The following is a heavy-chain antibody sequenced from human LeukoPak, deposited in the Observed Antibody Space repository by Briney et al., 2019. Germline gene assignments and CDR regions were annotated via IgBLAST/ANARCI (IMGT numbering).Heavy chain of an antibody. V-gene: IGHV3-74*01. CDR1: GFSFSTYW. CDR3: VKAHVAAADYYYVYMDV. Sequence: PGGSLRLSCAASGFSFSTYWMHWVRQAPGKGLVWVSRINSDGRSTTYADSVKGRFTISRDNTKNTLYLQMNSLRAEDTAEYYCVKAHVAAADYYYVYMDVWGKGTTVTVSS. D-gene: IGHD6-13*01. J-gene: IGHJ6*03. CDR2: INSDGRST.